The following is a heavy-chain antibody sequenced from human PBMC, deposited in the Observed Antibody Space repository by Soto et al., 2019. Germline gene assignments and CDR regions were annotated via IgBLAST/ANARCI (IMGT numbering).Heavy chain of an antibody. J-gene: IGHJ4*02. CDR2: IYYNGNT. Sequence: QVQLQESGPRLVRPSQTLSLTCNVSGVSISSGGYYWSWIRQHPGKVLAWIGYIYYNGNTYYNPSLESRTTISRDTSKNQFSLKVTSVSAADTAVYYCARGEPYGEFVYWGQGTLVTVSS. V-gene: IGHV4-31*03. CDR3: ARGEPYGEFVY. CDR1: GVSISSGGYY. D-gene: IGHD4-17*01.